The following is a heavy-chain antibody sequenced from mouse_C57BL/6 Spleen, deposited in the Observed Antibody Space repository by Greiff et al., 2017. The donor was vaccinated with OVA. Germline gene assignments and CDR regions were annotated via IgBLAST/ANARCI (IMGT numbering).Heavy chain of an antibody. CDR2: INPNNGGT. CDR1: GYTFTDYY. Sequence: VQLQQSGPELVKPGASVKISCKASGYTFTDYYMNWVKQSHGKSLEWIGDINPNNGGTSYNQKFKGKATLTVDKSSSTAYMELRSLTSEDSAVYYCARDRSSDYWGQGTTLTVSS. CDR3: ARDRSSDY. J-gene: IGHJ2*01. V-gene: IGHV1-26*01.